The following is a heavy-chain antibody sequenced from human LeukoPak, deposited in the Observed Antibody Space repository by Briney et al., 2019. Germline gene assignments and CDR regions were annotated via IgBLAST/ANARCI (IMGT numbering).Heavy chain of an antibody. CDR2: ISSSSSYI. D-gene: IGHD4-11*01. CDR3: ASMDDYSNYAGF. V-gene: IGHV3-21*01. CDR1: GFTFSSYS. Sequence: GGSLRLSCAASGFTFSSYSMNWVRQAPGKGLEWVSSISSSSSYIYYADSVKGRFIISRDNAKNSLYLQMNSLRAEDTAVYYCASMDDYSNYAGFWGQGTLVTVSP. J-gene: IGHJ4*02.